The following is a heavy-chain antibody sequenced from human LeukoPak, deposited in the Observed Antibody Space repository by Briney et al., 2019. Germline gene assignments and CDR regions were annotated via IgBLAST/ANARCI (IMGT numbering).Heavy chain of an antibody. V-gene: IGHV3-20*04. J-gene: IGHJ4*02. Sequence: GGSLRLSCTASGFPFIEYSMNWVRQASGKGLEWVSGINWNGVTTRYADSVKGRFTISRDNANNSLYLQMNSLRAEDTALYYCARGNYYGSDYLDYWGQGTLLTVSS. CDR1: GFPFIEYS. CDR2: INWNGVTT. CDR3: ARGNYYGSDYLDY. D-gene: IGHD3-10*01.